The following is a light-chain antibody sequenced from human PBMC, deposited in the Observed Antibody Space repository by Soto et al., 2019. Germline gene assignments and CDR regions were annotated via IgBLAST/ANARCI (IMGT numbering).Light chain of an antibody. CDR3: QSYDSSLSGVV. CDR2: HNN. CDR1: SSNIGAGYA. Sequence: QSVLTQPPSVSGAPGQRVTFSCTGSSSNIGAGYAVHWYQQLPGTAPKLLIYHNNNRPSGVPDRFSGSKSDTSASLAITGLQAEDEADYYCQSYDSSLSGVVFGGGTKLTVL. V-gene: IGLV1-40*01. J-gene: IGLJ2*01.